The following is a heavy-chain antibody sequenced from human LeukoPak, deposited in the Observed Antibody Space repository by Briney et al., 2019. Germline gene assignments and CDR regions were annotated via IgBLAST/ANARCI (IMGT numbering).Heavy chain of an antibody. J-gene: IGHJ4*02. CDR1: GFTFSSYA. CDR3: AKEKWPTVTSPGRTSFDY. D-gene: IGHD4-17*01. V-gene: IGHV3-23*01. CDR2: ISGSGGST. Sequence: PGGSLRLSCAASGFTFSSYAISWVRQAPGKGLEWVSAISGSGGSTYYADSVKGRFTISRDNSKNTLYLQMNSLRAEDTAVYYCAKEKWPTVTSPGRTSFDYWGQGPLVTVSP.